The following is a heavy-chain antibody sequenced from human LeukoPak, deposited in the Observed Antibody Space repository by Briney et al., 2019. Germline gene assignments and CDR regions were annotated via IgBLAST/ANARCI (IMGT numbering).Heavy chain of an antibody. Sequence: GASVKVSCKASGYTFTSYGISWVRQAPGQGLEWMGWISAYNGNTNYAQKLQGRVTMTTDTSTSTAYMELRSLRSDDTAVYYCAREKYYYGSGSRHLDYWGQGTLVTVSS. CDR2: ISAYNGNT. CDR3: AREKYYYGSGSRHLDY. J-gene: IGHJ4*02. CDR1: GYTFTSYG. D-gene: IGHD3-10*01. V-gene: IGHV1-18*01.